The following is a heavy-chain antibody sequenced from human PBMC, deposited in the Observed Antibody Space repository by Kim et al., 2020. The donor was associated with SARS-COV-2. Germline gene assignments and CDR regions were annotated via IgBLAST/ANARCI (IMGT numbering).Heavy chain of an antibody. CDR3: ARGFEYSSSSGDY. D-gene: IGHD6-6*01. Sequence: YPDPGKGRFTNSRDNAKNSLYLQMNSLRAEDTAVYYCARGFEYSSSSGDYWGQGTLVTVSS. V-gene: IGHV3-11*01. J-gene: IGHJ4*02.